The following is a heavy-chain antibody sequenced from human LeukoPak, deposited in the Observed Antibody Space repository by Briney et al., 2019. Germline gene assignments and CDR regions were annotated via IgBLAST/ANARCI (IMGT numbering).Heavy chain of an antibody. CDR3: ARDHVVRGVDYGMDV. D-gene: IGHD3-10*01. Sequence: GGSLRLSCAASGFTFSSYGMHWVRQAPGKGLEWVAFIRYDGSNKYYADSVKGRFTISRDNSKNTLYLQMNSLRAEDTAVYYCARDHVVRGVDYGMDVWGQGTTVTVSS. CDR2: IRYDGSNK. CDR1: GFTFSSYG. V-gene: IGHV3-30*02. J-gene: IGHJ6*02.